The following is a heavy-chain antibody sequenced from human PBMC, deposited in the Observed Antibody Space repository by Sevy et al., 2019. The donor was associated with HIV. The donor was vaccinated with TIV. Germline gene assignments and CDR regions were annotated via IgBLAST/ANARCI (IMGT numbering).Heavy chain of an antibody. D-gene: IGHD2-8*01. CDR1: GFTSSKYS. CDR3: AREGCTKPHDY. Sequence: GGSLRLSCAASGFTSSKYSMSWVRQPPGKGLGWVSTLSFGCGEINYADSVKGRFTISRDNSKSSVYLQMNNLRPEDTAVYYCAREGCTKPHDYWGQGTLVTVSS. J-gene: IGHJ4*02. V-gene: IGHV3-23*01. CDR2: LSFGCGEI.